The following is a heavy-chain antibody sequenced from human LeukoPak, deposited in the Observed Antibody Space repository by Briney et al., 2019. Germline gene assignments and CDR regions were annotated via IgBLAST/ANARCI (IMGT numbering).Heavy chain of an antibody. D-gene: IGHD3-10*01. CDR2: IYYSGST. Sequence: SETLSLTCTVSGGSLSSYYWSWLRQPPGKGLEWIGYIYYSGSTNYNPSLKSRVTISVDTSKNQFSLKLSSVTAADTAVYYCARFGITVVRGGKYYFDYWGQGTLVTVSS. CDR1: GGSLSSYY. J-gene: IGHJ4*02. CDR3: ARFGITVVRGGKYYFDY. V-gene: IGHV4-59*01.